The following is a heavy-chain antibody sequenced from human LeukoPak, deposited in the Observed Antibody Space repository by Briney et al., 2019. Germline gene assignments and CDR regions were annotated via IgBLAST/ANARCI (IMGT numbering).Heavy chain of an antibody. D-gene: IGHD3-3*01. CDR3: ARRTIFGVAEDAFDI. Sequence: SETLSLTCAVYGGSFSGYYWSWIRQPPGKGLEWIGEINHSGSTNYNPSLKSRVTISVDTSKNQFSLKLSSVTAADTAVYYCARRTIFGVAEDAFDIWGQGTMVTVSS. J-gene: IGHJ3*02. V-gene: IGHV4-34*01. CDR1: GGSFSGYY. CDR2: INHSGST.